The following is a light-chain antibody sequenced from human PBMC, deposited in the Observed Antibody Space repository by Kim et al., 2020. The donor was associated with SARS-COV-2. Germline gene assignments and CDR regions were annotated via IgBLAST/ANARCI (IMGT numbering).Light chain of an antibody. J-gene: IGKJ4*01. V-gene: IGKV3D-15*01. CDR2: GAF. Sequence: VSPGERATLSCRASQNINSNLAWYQQKPGQAPRLLINGAFTRATGIPARFSGSGSGTEFTLTISSLQSEDFAFYYCQQYYNWPLTFGGGTKVDIK. CDR1: QNINSN. CDR3: QQYYNWPLT.